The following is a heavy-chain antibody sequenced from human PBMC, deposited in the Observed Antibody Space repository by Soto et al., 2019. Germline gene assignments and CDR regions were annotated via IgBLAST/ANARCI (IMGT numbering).Heavy chain of an antibody. V-gene: IGHV5-51*01. CDR1: GYSFTSYW. Sequence: GESLKISCKVSGYSFTSYWIGWVRQMPGKGLEWMGIIYPGDSDTRYSPSFQGQVTISADKSISTAYLQWSSLKASDTAMYYCARFLVVVPAANDAFDIWGQGTMVTVSS. D-gene: IGHD2-2*01. CDR3: ARFLVVVPAANDAFDI. CDR2: IYPGDSDT. J-gene: IGHJ3*02.